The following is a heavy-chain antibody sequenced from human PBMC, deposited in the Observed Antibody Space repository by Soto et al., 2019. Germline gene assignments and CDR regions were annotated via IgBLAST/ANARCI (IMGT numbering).Heavy chain of an antibody. CDR1: GGSISSGDYY. CDR3: ARGRDGYGPYFQH. CDR2: IYFSGST. J-gene: IGHJ1*01. Sequence: QVQLQESGPGLVKPSQTLSLTCTVSGGSISSGDYYWSWIRQPPGKGLEWIGYIYFSGSTYYNPSLKSRVTKSVHQSKKQFSLKLSSVTAADTAVYYCARGRDGYGPYFQHWGQGTLVTVSS. D-gene: IGHD5-12*01. V-gene: IGHV4-30-4*01.